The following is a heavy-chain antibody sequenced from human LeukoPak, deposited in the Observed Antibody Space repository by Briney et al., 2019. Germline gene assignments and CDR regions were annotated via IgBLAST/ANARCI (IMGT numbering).Heavy chain of an antibody. J-gene: IGHJ4*02. CDR3: AREIYSYGYNFDY. Sequence: GGSLRLSCAASGFTVSSNYMSWVRQAPGKGLEWVSVIYSGGSTYYADSVKGRFTISRDNSKNTLYLQMNSLRAEDTAVYYCAREIYSYGYNFDYWGQGTLVTVSS. D-gene: IGHD5-18*01. CDR2: IYSGGST. V-gene: IGHV3-66*02. CDR1: GFTVSSNY.